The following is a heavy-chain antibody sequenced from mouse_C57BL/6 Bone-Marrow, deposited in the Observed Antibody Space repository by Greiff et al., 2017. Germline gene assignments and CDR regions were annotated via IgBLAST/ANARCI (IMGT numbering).Heavy chain of an antibody. V-gene: IGHV1-82*01. CDR1: GYAFSSSW. J-gene: IGHJ1*03. CDR3: AELRPWYFDV. D-gene: IGHD1-1*01. Sequence: VQLQQSGPELVKPGASVKISCKASGYAFSSSWMNWVKQRPGKGLEWIGRIYPGDGDTNYNGKFKGKATLTADKSSSTAYMQLSSLTSEDSAVYFCAELRPWYFDVWGTGTTVTVSS. CDR2: IYPGDGDT.